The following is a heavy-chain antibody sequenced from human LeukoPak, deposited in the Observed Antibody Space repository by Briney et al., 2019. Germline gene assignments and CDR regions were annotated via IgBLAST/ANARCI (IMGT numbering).Heavy chain of an antibody. CDR1: GGSISSGDYY. J-gene: IGHJ4*02. Sequence: SETLSLTCTVSGGSISSGDYYWTWIRQHPGKGLDWIGYIYYSGTTWYNSSLESRVSMSLDTSKNLFSLNLNSVTAADTAVYYCAIRWVYGDRAFDHWGQGTQVTVST. V-gene: IGHV4-31*03. D-gene: IGHD4-17*01. CDR2: IYYSGTT. CDR3: AIRWVYGDRAFDH.